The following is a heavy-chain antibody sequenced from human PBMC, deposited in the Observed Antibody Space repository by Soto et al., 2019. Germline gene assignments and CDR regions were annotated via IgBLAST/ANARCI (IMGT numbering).Heavy chain of an antibody. J-gene: IGHJ6*02. CDR2: ISPNSGNT. Sequence: QVHLVQSGAEVKKPGASVNVSCKTSGYTFTRNGISWVRQAPGQGLEWMGWISPNSGNTRYAQKLQDRVIMTTDTSTSTAYMELRRLRSDDTAVYYCVKDRDSNSWPSRDVWGPGTTVTVSS. D-gene: IGHD3-22*01. CDR3: VKDRDSNSWPSRDV. CDR1: GYTFTRNG. V-gene: IGHV1-18*01.